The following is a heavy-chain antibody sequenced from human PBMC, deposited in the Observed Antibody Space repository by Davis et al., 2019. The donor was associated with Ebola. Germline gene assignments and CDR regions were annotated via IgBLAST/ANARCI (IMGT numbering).Heavy chain of an antibody. CDR2: INPNDGRT. CDR3: TTPGGQDRGYDVFDI. J-gene: IGHJ3*02. D-gene: IGHD5-12*01. V-gene: IGHV1-46*03. Sequence: ASVKVSCKASGYTFTNYYMHWVRQAPGQGLEWMGLINPNDGRTIYAQKFERRVTVTTDTSTTTVYMDLSSLGSADTALYYCTTPGGQDRGYDVFDIWGQGTMVTVYS. CDR1: GYTFTNYY.